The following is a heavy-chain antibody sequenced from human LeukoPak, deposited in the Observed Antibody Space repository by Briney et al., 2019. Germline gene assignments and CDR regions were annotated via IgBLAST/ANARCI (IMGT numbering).Heavy chain of an antibody. J-gene: IGHJ4*02. V-gene: IGHV3-33*06. Sequence: PGRSLRLSCAASGFTFSSYGMHWVRQAPGKGLEWVAVIWYDGSNKYYADSVEGRFTISRDNSKNTLYLQMNSLRAEDTAVYYCAKVGYGDYYFDYWGQGTLVTVSS. D-gene: IGHD4-17*01. CDR3: AKVGYGDYYFDY. CDR2: IWYDGSNK. CDR1: GFTFSSYG.